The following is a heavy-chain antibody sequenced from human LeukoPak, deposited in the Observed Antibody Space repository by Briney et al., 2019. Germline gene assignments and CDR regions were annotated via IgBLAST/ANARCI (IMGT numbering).Heavy chain of an antibody. CDR3: ARDHSGYHDY. V-gene: IGHV3-53*01. D-gene: IGHD5-12*01. J-gene: IGHJ4*02. Sequence: GGSLTLSCAASGFTVSSNYMSWLRQAPGKGLEWVSVIYSGGSTYYADSVKGRFTISRDNSKNTLYLQMNSLRAEDTAVYYCARDHSGYHDYWGQGTLVTVSS. CDR2: IYSGGST. CDR1: GFTVSSNY.